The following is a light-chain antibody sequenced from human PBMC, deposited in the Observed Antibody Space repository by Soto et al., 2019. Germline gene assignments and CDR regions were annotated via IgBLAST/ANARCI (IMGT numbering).Light chain of an antibody. Sequence: QLTQSPSSLSASVGDRVTITCRASQGISSYLAWYQRKPGKAPKLLIYAASTLQSGVPSRFSGSGSGTDFTLTISSLQPEDFATYYCQQLNSYPPAFGQGTRLEIK. J-gene: IGKJ5*01. CDR2: AAS. V-gene: IGKV1-9*01. CDR3: QQLNSYPPA. CDR1: QGISSY.